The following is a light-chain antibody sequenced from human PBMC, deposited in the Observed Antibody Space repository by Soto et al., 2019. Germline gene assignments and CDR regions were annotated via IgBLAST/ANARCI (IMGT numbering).Light chain of an antibody. Sequence: EIVLPQSPGTLSLSPGERATLSCRASQSVSSSFLAWYQHKPGQAPRLLIYGASSRATGIPDRFSGSGSGTDFTLTISRLEPEDFAVYYCQQYYSSPLTFGQGTKVEIK. J-gene: IGKJ1*01. CDR2: GAS. V-gene: IGKV3-20*01. CDR3: QQYYSSPLT. CDR1: QSVSSSF.